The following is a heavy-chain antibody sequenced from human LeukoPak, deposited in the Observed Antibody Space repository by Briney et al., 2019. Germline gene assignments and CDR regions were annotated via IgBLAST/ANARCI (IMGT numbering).Heavy chain of an antibody. D-gene: IGHD6-6*01. J-gene: IGHJ6*03. V-gene: IGHV4-34*01. CDR3: ARGGPYSSSLYYYYYMDV. CDR1: GGSFSGYY. Sequence: SETLSLTCAVYGGSFSGYYWSWIRQPPGKGLEWIGEINHSGSTNYNPSLKSRVTISVDTSKNQFSLKLSSVTAADTAVYYCARGGPYSSSLYYYYYMDVWGKETTVTVSS. CDR2: INHSGST.